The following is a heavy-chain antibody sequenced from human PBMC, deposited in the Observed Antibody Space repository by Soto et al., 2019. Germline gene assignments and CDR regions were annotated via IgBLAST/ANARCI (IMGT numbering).Heavy chain of an antibody. V-gene: IGHV3-30-3*01. D-gene: IGHD3-22*01. Sequence: GGSLRLSCAASGFTFSSYAMHWVRQAPGKGLEWVAVISYDGSNKYYADSVKGRFTISRDNSKNTLYLQMNSLRAEDTAVYYCARGSVVVVITGPYYFDYWGQGTLVTVSS. J-gene: IGHJ4*02. CDR2: ISYDGSNK. CDR1: GFTFSSYA. CDR3: ARGSVVVVITGPYYFDY.